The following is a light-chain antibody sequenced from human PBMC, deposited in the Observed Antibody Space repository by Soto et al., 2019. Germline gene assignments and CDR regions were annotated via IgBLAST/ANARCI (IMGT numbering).Light chain of an antibody. CDR1: SNDVGSYNL. CDR2: EGS. Sequence: QSSLTQPASVSGSPGQSSTISCTGTSNDVGSYNLVSWYQHHPGKAPKLMIFEGSKRPSGVSNRFSGFKSGNTASLTISGLQAEDEADFYCCSYAGSNYYVFGTGTKVTVL. CDR3: CSYAGSNYYV. V-gene: IGLV2-23*01. J-gene: IGLJ1*01.